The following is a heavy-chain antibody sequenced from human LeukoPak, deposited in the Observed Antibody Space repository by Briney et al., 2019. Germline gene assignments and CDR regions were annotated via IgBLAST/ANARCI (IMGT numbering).Heavy chain of an antibody. CDR1: GGSFSSYY. Sequence: PSETLSLTCAVYGGSFSSYYWSWIRQPAGKGLEWIGRIYTSGSTNYNPSLKSRVTMSVDTSKNQFSLKLSSVTAADTAVYYCARDRGSGSLNAFDIWGQGTMVTVSS. J-gene: IGHJ3*02. D-gene: IGHD3-10*01. CDR2: IYTSGST. CDR3: ARDRGSGSLNAFDI. V-gene: IGHV4-4*07.